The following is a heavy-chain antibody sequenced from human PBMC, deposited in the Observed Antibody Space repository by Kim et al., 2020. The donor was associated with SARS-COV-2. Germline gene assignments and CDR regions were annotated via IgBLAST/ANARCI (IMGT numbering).Heavy chain of an antibody. V-gene: IGHV1-18*01. CDR3: ARSSDYGDYGHLYYYGMDV. CDR1: GYTFTSYG. D-gene: IGHD4-17*01. J-gene: IGHJ6*02. CDR2: ISAYNGNT. Sequence: ASVKVSCKASGYTFTSYGISWVRQAPGQGLEWMGWISAYNGNTNYAQKLQGRVTMTTDTSTSTAYMELRSLRSDDTAVYYCARSSDYGDYGHLYYYGMDVWGQGTTVTVSS.